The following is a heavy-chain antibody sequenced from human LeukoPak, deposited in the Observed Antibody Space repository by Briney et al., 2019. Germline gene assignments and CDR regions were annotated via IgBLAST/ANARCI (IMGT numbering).Heavy chain of an antibody. Sequence: GGTLRLSCAASGFTFSSHGMNWVRQAPGKGLEWVSGSSSIGGRTYYADSVKGRFTFTRDNSRDTLHLQMNSLRAEDTGVYYCAKDDAWGRFYHWGQGTLVSVSS. J-gene: IGHJ1*01. CDR3: AKDDAWGRFYH. CDR2: SSSIGGRT. CDR1: GFTFSSHG. D-gene: IGHD3-16*01. V-gene: IGHV3-23*01.